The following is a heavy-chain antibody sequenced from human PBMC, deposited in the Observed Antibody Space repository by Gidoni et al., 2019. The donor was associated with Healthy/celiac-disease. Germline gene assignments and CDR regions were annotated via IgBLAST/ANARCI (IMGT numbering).Heavy chain of an antibody. J-gene: IGHJ4*02. D-gene: IGHD1-1*01. V-gene: IGHV1-69*08. CDR2: IIPILGIA. Sequence: QVQLVQSGAEVKKPGSSVKVSCKASGGTFSSYTISWVRQAPGQGLEWMGRIIPILGIANYAQKFQGRVTITADKSTSTAYMELSSLRSEDTAVYYCAREPGTTIIGSYFDYWGQGTLVTVSS. CDR3: AREPGTTIIGSYFDY. CDR1: GGTFSSYT.